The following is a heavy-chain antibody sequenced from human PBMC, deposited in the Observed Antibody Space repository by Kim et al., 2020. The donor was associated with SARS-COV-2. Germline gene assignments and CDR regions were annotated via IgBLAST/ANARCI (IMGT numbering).Heavy chain of an antibody. CDR2: ISSNGGST. CDR3: VKDSPGALWGFYDILTGAFDI. V-gene: IGHV3-64D*09. J-gene: IGHJ3*02. D-gene: IGHD3-9*01. Sequence: GGSLRLSCSASGFTFSSYAMHWVRQAPGKGLEYVSAISSNGGSTYYADSVKGRFTISRDNSKNTLYLQMSSLRAEDTAVYYCVKDSPGALWGFYDILTGAFDIWGQGTMVTVSS. CDR1: GFTFSSYA.